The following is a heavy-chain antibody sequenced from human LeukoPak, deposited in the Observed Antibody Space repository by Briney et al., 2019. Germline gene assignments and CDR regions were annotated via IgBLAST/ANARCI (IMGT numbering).Heavy chain of an antibody. V-gene: IGHV1-18*01. D-gene: IGHD3-9*01. CDR3: ARVSPYYDILTGYSYYFDY. J-gene: IGHJ4*02. CDR2: ISAYNGNT. Sequence: GASVKVSCKASGYTVTSYGISWVRQAPGQGLVWMGWISAYNGNTNYAQKLQGRVTMTTDTSTSTAYMELRRLRSGDTAVYYCARVSPYYDILTGYSYYFDYWGQGTLVTVSS. CDR1: GYTVTSYG.